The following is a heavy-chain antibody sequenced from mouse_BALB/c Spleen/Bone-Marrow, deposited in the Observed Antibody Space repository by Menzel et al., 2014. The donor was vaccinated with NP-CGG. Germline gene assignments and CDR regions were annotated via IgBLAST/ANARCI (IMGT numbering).Heavy chain of an antibody. D-gene: IGHD2-1*01. Sequence: EVQLQQSGPSLVKPSQTLSLTCSVTGDSITSGYWNWIRKFPGNELEYMGYISYSGTTYYNPSLKSRISITRDTSKTQYYLQLNSVTTGDTAIYYCTRRRGNYEGYFDHWGQGTTLTVSS. J-gene: IGHJ2*01. CDR2: ISYSGTT. CDR1: GDSITSGY. V-gene: IGHV3-8*02. CDR3: TRRRGNYEGYFDH.